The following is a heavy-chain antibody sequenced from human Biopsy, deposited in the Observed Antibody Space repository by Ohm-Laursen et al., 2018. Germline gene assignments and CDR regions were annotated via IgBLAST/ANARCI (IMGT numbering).Heavy chain of an antibody. V-gene: IGHV4-31*03. CDR2: IYYSGST. D-gene: IGHD2-21*02. Sequence: PSDTLSLTCTLSGGSISSHDYYWTWIRQHPAEGLEWIGYIYYSGSTYYNPSLKSRISMSVDTSRNQFSLKLSSVTAADTAVYYCAREDCGGDWDWEDTYGLDVWGQGTTVTVSS. CDR3: AREDCGGDWDWEDTYGLDV. J-gene: IGHJ6*02. CDR1: GGSISSHDYY.